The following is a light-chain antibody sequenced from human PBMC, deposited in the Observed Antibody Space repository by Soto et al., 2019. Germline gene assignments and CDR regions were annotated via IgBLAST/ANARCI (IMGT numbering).Light chain of an antibody. J-gene: IGLJ1*01. V-gene: IGLV2-8*01. CDR1: SSDVGGYNY. CDR2: EVY. Sequence: QSALTQPPSASGSPGQSVTISCTGTSSDVGGYNYVSWYQHHPGKAPKLIIYEVYKRPSGVPDRFSGSKSGNTAALTVSGLQAVDEADYYCSTYVGTNSYVFVTGTKSPS. CDR3: STYVGTNSYV.